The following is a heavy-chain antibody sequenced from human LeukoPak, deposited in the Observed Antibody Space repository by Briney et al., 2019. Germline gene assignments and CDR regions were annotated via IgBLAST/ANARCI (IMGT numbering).Heavy chain of an antibody. V-gene: IGHV1-24*01. D-gene: IGHD2-2*01. J-gene: IGHJ5*02. CDR2: FDPEDGET. Sequence: ASVKVSCKVSGYTLTELSMHWVRQAPGKGLEWMGGFDPEDGETIYAQKFQGRVTMTEDTSTDTAYMELSSLRSEDTAVYYCARGREGYCSSTSCYRWFDPWGQGTLVTVSS. CDR1: GYTLTELS. CDR3: ARGREGYCSSTSCYRWFDP.